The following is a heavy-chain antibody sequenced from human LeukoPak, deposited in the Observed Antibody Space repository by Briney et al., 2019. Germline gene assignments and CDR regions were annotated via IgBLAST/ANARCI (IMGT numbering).Heavy chain of an antibody. CDR2: INPNSGGT. V-gene: IGHV1-2*04. CDR1: GYTFTGYY. Sequence: ASVKVSCKASGYTFTGYYMHWVRQAPGQGLEWMGWINPNSGGTNYAQKFQGWVTMTRDTSISTAYMELSRLRSDDTAVDYCARGSRIAAAGTDWFDPWGQGTLVTVSS. D-gene: IGHD6-13*01. CDR3: ARGSRIAAAGTDWFDP. J-gene: IGHJ5*02.